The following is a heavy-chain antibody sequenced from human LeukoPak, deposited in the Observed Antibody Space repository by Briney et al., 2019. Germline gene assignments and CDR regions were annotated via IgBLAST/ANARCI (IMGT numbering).Heavy chain of an antibody. D-gene: IGHD6-19*01. J-gene: IGHJ6*02. CDR1: GFSFSTHA. Sequence: QSGGSLRLSCSASGFSFSTHAMHWVRQAPGKGLEYVSTINSHGGSTYYADSVRGRFTISRDDSKNTLSLQMSSLRPEDTALYYCVRSSGSLNYNYYGVDVWGQGTTITVSS. CDR2: INSHGGST. CDR3: VRSSGSLNYNYYGVDV. V-gene: IGHV3-64D*06.